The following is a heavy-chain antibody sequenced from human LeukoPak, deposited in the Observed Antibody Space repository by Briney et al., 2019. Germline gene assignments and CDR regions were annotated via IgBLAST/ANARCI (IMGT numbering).Heavy chain of an antibody. CDR2: INHSGST. V-gene: IGHV4-34*01. CDR1: GGSISSYY. CDR3: ADFSYGDRDY. D-gene: IGHD5-18*01. J-gene: IGHJ4*02. Sequence: SETLSLTCTVSGGSISSYYWSWIRQPPGKGLEWIGEINHSGSTNYNPSLKSRVTISVDTSKNQFSLKLSSVTAADTAVYYCADFSYGDRDYWGQGTLVTVSS.